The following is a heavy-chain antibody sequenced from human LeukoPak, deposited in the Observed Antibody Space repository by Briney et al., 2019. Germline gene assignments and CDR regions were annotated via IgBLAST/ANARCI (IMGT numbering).Heavy chain of an antibody. Sequence: GGCLRLSCATSGFTFSSPRMSWVRQAPGKGLEWVANIMQDGRVNYYVDSVKGRFTISRDNAKSSLYLQMNSLRAEDTAFYYCARGGLRYFALWGQGTLVTVS. D-gene: IGHD3-16*01. CDR3: ARGGLRYFAL. CDR2: IMQDGRVN. J-gene: IGHJ5*02. CDR1: GFTFSSPR. V-gene: IGHV3-7*04.